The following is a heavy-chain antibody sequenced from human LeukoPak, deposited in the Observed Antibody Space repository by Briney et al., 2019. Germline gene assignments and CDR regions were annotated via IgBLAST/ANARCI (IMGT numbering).Heavy chain of an antibody. CDR3: ARAGYGLSWDY. Sequence: SETLSLTCTVSGGSISSHSWSWIRQPAGKGLEWIGRIFTSGNTYYNPSLKSRVIMSVDTSKNQFSLKLSSVTAADTAVYYCARAGYGLSWDYWGQGTLVTVSS. V-gene: IGHV4-4*07. CDR2: IFTSGNT. D-gene: IGHD5-18*01. CDR1: GGSISSHS. J-gene: IGHJ4*02.